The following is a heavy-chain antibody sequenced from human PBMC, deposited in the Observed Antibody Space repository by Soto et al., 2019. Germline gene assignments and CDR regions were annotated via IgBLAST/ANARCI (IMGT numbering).Heavy chain of an antibody. Sequence: QVQLVQSGAELKKPGASVKVSCKASGYTFSNYDMNWVRQATGQGPEWIGWVNPNNGDTGYAQKFQGRVTLTTDISTTTAYMELTSLRSEDTAIYYCAKVSRKGSAIDFDYGGQGTLITVSS. D-gene: IGHD3-10*01. CDR1: GYTFSNYD. J-gene: IGHJ4*02. CDR3: AKVSRKGSAIDFDY. V-gene: IGHV1-8*01. CDR2: VNPNNGDT.